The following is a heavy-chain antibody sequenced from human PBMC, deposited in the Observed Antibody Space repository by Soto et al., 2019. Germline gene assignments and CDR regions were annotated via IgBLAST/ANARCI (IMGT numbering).Heavy chain of an antibody. Sequence: GGSLRLSCAASGFTFSTYEMNWVRQAPGKGLEWVSFISASSDARYYVDSVKGRFTISRDNAKNSLYLEMNSLRAEDTAVYYCATMTWFRFDSWGQGTLVTVSS. CDR2: ISASSDAR. D-gene: IGHD3-10*01. J-gene: IGHJ5*01. V-gene: IGHV3-48*03. CDR3: ATMTWFRFDS. CDR1: GFTFSTYE.